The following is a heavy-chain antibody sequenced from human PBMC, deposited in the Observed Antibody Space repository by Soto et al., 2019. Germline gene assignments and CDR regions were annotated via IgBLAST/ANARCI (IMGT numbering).Heavy chain of an antibody. V-gene: IGHV4-31*03. J-gene: IGHJ5*02. Sequence: PSETLSLTCTVSGGSISSGGYYWSWIRQHPGKDLEWIGYIYYSGSTYYNPSLKSRVTISVDTSKNQFSLKLSSVTAADTALYYCARGPLWFGDRNWFDPWGQGTLVTVS. CDR2: IYYSGST. CDR1: GGSISSGGYY. D-gene: IGHD3-10*01. CDR3: ARGPLWFGDRNWFDP.